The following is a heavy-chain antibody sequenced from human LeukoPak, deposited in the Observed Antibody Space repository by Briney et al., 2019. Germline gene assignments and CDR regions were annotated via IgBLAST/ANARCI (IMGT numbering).Heavy chain of an antibody. CDR2: ISGSGGST. Sequence: PGGSLRLSCAASGFTFSSYAMSWVRQAPGKGLEWVSAISGSGGSTYYADSVKGWFTISRDNSKNTLYLQMNSLRAEDTDVYYCAKMLVPHFDYWGQGTLVTVSS. CDR1: GFTFSSYA. V-gene: IGHV3-23*01. CDR3: AKMLVPHFDY. D-gene: IGHD6-6*01. J-gene: IGHJ4*02.